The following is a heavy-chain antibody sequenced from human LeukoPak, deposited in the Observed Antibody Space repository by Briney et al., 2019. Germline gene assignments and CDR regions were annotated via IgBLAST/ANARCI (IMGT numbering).Heavy chain of an antibody. J-gene: IGHJ4*02. CDR2: IIPIFGTA. Sequence: SVKVSCKASGYTFTSYGISWVRQAPGQGLEWMGGIIPIFGTANYAQKFQGRVTITTDESTSTAYMELSSLRSEDTAVYYCARGSSSGDYWGQGTLVTVSS. CDR1: GYTFTSYG. D-gene: IGHD6-6*01. V-gene: IGHV1-69*05. CDR3: ARGSSSGDY.